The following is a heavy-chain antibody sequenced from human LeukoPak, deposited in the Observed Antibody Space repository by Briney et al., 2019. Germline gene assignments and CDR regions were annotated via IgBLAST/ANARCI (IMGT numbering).Heavy chain of an antibody. CDR2: INPNSGGT. Sequence: ASVKVSCKASGYTFTGYYMHWVRQAPGQGLEWMGWINPNSGGTNYAQKFQGRVTMTRDTSISTAYMELSRLRSDDTAVYYCARVRSVAGPHDAFDIWGQGTMVTVSS. V-gene: IGHV1-2*02. CDR1: GYTFTGYY. D-gene: IGHD6-19*01. J-gene: IGHJ3*02. CDR3: ARVRSVAGPHDAFDI.